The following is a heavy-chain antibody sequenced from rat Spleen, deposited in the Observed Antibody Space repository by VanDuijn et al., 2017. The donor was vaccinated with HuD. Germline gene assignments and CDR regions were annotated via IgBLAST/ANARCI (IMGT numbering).Heavy chain of an antibody. J-gene: IGHJ4*01. CDR3: ARLRRVYYYVMDA. Sequence: EVQLVESGGGLVQPGRSLKLSCAASGFTFSDYYMAWVRQAPKKGLEWVASISYDGSSTYYRDSVKGRFTISRDNAKSTLYLQMDSLRSEDTATYYCARLRRVYYYVMDAWGQGASVTVSS. D-gene: IGHD1-11*01. CDR2: ISYDGSST. V-gene: IGHV5-7*01. CDR1: GFTFSDYY.